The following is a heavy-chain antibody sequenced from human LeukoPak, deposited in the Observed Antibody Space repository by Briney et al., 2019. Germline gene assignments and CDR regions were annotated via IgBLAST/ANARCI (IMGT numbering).Heavy chain of an antibody. CDR3: AKEIPPYHFDY. CDR2: IKQDGSEK. Sequence: GGSLRLSCAASGFTFSNYWMSWVRQAPGKGLEWVANIKQDGSEKYYVDSVKGRFTISRDNSKNTLYLQMNSLRAEDTAVYYCAKEIPPYHFDYWGQGTLVTVSS. D-gene: IGHD2-21*01. CDR1: GFTFSNYW. J-gene: IGHJ4*02. V-gene: IGHV3-7*03.